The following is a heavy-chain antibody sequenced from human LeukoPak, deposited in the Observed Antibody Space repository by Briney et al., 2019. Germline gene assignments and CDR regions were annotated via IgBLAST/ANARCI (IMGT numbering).Heavy chain of an antibody. D-gene: IGHD3-3*01. CDR3: AREEAYYDLNWFDP. CDR2: IYTSGST. J-gene: IGHJ5*02. Sequence: PSETLSLTCTVSGGSISSGSYYWSWIRQPAGKGLEWIGRIYTSGSTNYNPSLKSRVTISVDTSKNQFSLKLSSVTAADTAVYYCAREEAYYDLNWFDPWGQGTLVTVSS. V-gene: IGHV4-61*02. CDR1: GGSISSGSYY.